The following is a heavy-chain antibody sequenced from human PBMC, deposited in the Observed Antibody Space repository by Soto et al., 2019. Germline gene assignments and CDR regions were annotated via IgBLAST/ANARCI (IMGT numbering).Heavy chain of an antibody. Sequence: QVQLVQSGAEVKKPGSSVKVSCKASGGTFSSYAISWVRQAPGQGLEWMGGIIPIFGTANYAQKFQGRVTITADESTSTAYMEPSSLRSEYTSVYYCARDSSSRGWFDPWGQGTLVTVSS. CDR1: GGTFSSYA. CDR3: ARDSSSRGWFDP. CDR2: IIPIFGTA. V-gene: IGHV1-69*01. D-gene: IGHD6-6*01. J-gene: IGHJ5*02.